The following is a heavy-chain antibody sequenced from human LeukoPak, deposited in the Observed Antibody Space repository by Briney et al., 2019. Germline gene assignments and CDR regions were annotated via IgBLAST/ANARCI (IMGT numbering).Heavy chain of an antibody. D-gene: IGHD5-12*01. CDR1: GYTFTGYY. CDR2: INTSTGNP. J-gene: IGHJ3*02. V-gene: IGHV7-4-1*02. Sequence: ASVKVSCKASGYTFTGYYMHWVRQAPGQGLEGMGWINTSTGNPTYAQGFTGRFVFSLDTSVSTAYLQISSLKAEDTAVYYCARGKMSSGYDLYAFDIWGQGTMVTVSS. CDR3: ARGKMSSGYDLYAFDI.